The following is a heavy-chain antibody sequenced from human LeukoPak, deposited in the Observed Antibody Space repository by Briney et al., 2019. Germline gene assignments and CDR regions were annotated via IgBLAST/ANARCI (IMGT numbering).Heavy chain of an antibody. CDR1: GFTFNNYV. V-gene: IGHV3-23*01. CDR3: AKDGRGEIRHFDWTQNYSYYMDV. D-gene: IGHD3-9*01. CDR2: ISANGGST. Sequence: HPGGSLRLSCAASGFTFNNYVLSWVRQAPGKGLEWFSAISANGGSTYYADSVKGRFTISRDNSKNTLCLQMNSLRAEDTAVYYCAKDGRGEIRHFDWTQNYSYYMDVWGKGTTVTISS. J-gene: IGHJ6*03.